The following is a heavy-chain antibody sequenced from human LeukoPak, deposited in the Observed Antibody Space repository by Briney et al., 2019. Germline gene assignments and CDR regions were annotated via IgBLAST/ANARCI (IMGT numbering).Heavy chain of an antibody. CDR1: GFTFSSYA. V-gene: IGHV3-23*01. CDR2: ISGSGGST. Sequence: GGSLRLSCAASGFTFSSYAMSWVRQAPGKGLEWVSAISGSGGSTYYADSVKGRFTISRDNSKITLYLQMNSLRAEDTAVYYCARKRRITMIVVVINYFDYWGQGTLVTVSS. D-gene: IGHD3-22*01. J-gene: IGHJ4*02. CDR3: ARKRRITMIVVVINYFDY.